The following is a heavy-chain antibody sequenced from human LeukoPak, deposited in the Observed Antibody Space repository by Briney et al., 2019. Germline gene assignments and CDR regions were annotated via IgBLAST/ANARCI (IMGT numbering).Heavy chain of an antibody. D-gene: IGHD2-2*01. CDR3: ARDPPYTMARYCSSTSCPHDAFDI. Sequence: PGGSLRLSCAASGFTFSSYRMNWVRQAPGKGLEWVSYISSSGSTIYYADSVKGRFTISRDNAKNSLYLQMNSLRAEDTAVYYCARDPPYTMARYCSSTSCPHDAFDIWGQGTMVTVSS. CDR1: GFTFSSYR. CDR2: ISSSGSTI. J-gene: IGHJ3*02. V-gene: IGHV3-48*04.